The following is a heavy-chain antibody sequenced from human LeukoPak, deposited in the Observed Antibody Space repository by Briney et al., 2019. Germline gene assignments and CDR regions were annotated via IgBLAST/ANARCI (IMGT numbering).Heavy chain of an antibody. Sequence: PGGSLRLSCAASGFTFTGHAMSWVRQAPGKGLEWVSTISNSGGNTYYADSVKGRFTVSRDNSKNTLYLQMNSLRAEDTAVYYCAVAGFWEFSVWGQGTLVTVSS. CDR1: GFTFTGHA. D-gene: IGHD3-10*01. V-gene: IGHV3-23*01. CDR2: ISNSGGNT. CDR3: AVAGFWEFSV. J-gene: IGHJ4*02.